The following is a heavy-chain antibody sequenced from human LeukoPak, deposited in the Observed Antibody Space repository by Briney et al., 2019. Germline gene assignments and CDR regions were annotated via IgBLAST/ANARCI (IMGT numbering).Heavy chain of an antibody. CDR1: GGSISSYY. CDR2: IYYSGST. Sequence: SETLSLTCTVSGGSISSYYWSRIRQPPGKGLEWIGYIYYSGSTNYNPSLKSRVTISVDTSKNQFSLKLSSVTAADTAVYYCARTYYDFWSGYYIDYWGQGTLVTVSS. CDR3: ARTYYDFWSGYYIDY. D-gene: IGHD3-3*01. V-gene: IGHV4-59*08. J-gene: IGHJ4*02.